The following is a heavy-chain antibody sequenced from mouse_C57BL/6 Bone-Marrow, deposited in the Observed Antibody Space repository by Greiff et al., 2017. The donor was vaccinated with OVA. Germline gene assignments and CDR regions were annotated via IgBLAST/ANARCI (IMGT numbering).Heavy chain of an antibody. Sequence: QVQLQQSGADLAKPGASVKLSCKASGYTFTSYWMHWVKQRPGQGLEWIGYINPSSGYTKYNQKFKYKATLTADKSSSTAYMQLSSLTYEDSAVYYCARPHANWSWFAYWGQGTLVTVSA. CDR3: ARPHANWSWFAY. D-gene: IGHD4-1*01. J-gene: IGHJ3*01. V-gene: IGHV1-7*01. CDR1: GYTFTSYW. CDR2: INPSSGYT.